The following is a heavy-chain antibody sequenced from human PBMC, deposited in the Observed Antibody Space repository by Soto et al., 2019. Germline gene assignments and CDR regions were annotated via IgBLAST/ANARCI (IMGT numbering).Heavy chain of an antibody. V-gene: IGHV2-5*02. CDR3: AYRQEYRGSWDSGWLDP. CDR2: IYWDDDK. Sequence: QITLKESGPTLVKPTQTLALTCASSGFSLSTSGVGVGWIRQPPGKALEWLAFIYWDDDKRYSPSLKTRRTILKDTSKNQVVLIVTNMDPVDTATYYCAYRQEYRGSWDSGWLDPWGQGTLVTVSS. D-gene: IGHD5-12*01. CDR1: GFSLSTSGVG. J-gene: IGHJ5*02.